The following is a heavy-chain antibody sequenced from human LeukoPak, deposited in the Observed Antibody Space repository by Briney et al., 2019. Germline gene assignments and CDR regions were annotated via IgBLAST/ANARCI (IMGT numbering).Heavy chain of an antibody. CDR1: GFTVSSSY. Sequence: GGSLRLSCAASGFTVSSSYMSWVRQAPGKGLEWVAFIRFDGSNRYYAESLKGRFTNSRDNSKNTLYLQMNSLRAEDTAIYFCAKGGYYFDYWGQGALVIVSS. CDR2: IRFDGSNR. CDR3: AKGGYYFDY. J-gene: IGHJ4*02. V-gene: IGHV3-30*02.